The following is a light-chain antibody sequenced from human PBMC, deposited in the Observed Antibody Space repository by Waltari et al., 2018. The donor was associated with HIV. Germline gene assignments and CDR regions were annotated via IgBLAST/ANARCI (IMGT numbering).Light chain of an antibody. J-gene: IGLJ2*01. V-gene: IGLV1-44*01. CDR3: ATWDDRLNRPV. CDR2: SDN. Sequence: QSVLTQPPSTSGTAGQGVSTACSVSTYNVASSPTIWSRQVPGAAPKLLMDSDNQRPSGVPDRISGFKSGTSASLAISGLQSEDEADYFCATWDDRLNRPVFGGGTKLTVL. CDR1: TYNVASSP.